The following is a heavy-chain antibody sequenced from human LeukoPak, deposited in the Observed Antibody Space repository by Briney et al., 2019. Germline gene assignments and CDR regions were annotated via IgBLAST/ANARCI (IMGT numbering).Heavy chain of an antibody. CDR1: GGSFSGYY. J-gene: IGHJ5*02. V-gene: IGHV4-34*01. CDR3: ARGLPVLLWFGTNWFDP. Sequence: SETLSLTCAVYGGSFSGYYWSWIRQPPGKGLEWIGEINHSGSTNYNPSLKSRVTISVDTSKNQFSLKLSSVTAADTAVYYCARGLPVLLWFGTNWFDPWGQGTLVTVSS. CDR2: INHSGST. D-gene: IGHD3-10*01.